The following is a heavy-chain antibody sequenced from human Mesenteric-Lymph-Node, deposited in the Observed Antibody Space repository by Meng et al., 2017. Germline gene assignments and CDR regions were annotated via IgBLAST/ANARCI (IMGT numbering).Heavy chain of an antibody. CDR1: GGSISSSSYY. Sequence: SETLSLTCTVSGGSISSSSYYWSWIRQRPGKGLEWIGYIYYSGSTYYNPSLKSRVTISVHTSKNQFPLKLSSVTAADTAVYYCAGNMVRGDKAFDYWGQGTLVTVSS. D-gene: IGHD3-10*01. V-gene: IGHV4-31*03. J-gene: IGHJ4*02. CDR2: IYYSGST. CDR3: AGNMVRGDKAFDY.